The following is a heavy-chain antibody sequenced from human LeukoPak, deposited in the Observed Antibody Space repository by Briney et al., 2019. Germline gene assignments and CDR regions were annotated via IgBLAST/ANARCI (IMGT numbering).Heavy chain of an antibody. CDR1: GASMSSNY. J-gene: IGHJ4*02. Sequence: SETLSLTCNDSGASMSSNYWSWIRQPPGKGLEWIGYIYHSGNTNYSPSLESRVTMSVDESKNQISLRVHFVSAADTAVYYCASTRRAAVAGRFDSWGQGTLVTVSS. CDR2: IYHSGNT. D-gene: IGHD6-19*01. CDR3: ASTRRAAVAGRFDS. V-gene: IGHV4-4*09.